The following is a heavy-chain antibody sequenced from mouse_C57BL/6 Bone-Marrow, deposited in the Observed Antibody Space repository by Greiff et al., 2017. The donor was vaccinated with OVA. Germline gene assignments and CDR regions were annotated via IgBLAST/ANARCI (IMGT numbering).Heavy chain of an antibody. CDR1: GYTFTDYY. J-gene: IGHJ2*01. V-gene: IGHV1-76*01. CDR3: ARKVNYFDY. D-gene: IGHD2-1*01. CDR2: IYPGSGNT. Sequence: QVQLKESGAELVRPGASVKLSCKASGYTFTDYYINWVKQRPGQGLEWIARIYPGSGNTYYNEKFKGKATLTAEKSSSTAYMQLSSLTSEDSAVYFCARKVNYFDYWGQGTTLTVSS.